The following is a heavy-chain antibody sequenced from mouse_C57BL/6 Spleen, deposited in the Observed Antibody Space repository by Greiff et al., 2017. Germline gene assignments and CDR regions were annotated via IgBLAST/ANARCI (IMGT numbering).Heavy chain of an antibody. CDR1: GYTFTSYW. CDR3: AREGRRVFDV. V-gene: IGHV1-55*01. CDR2: IYPGSGST. J-gene: IGHJ1*03. Sequence: QVHVKQPGAELVKPGASVKMSCKASGYTFTSYWITWVKQRPGQGLEWIGDIYPGSGSTNYNEKFKSKATLTVDTSSSTAYMQLSSLTSEDSAVYYCAREGRRVFDVWGTGTTVTVSS.